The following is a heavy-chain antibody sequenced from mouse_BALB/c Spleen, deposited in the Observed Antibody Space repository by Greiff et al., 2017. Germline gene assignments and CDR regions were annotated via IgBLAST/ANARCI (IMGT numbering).Heavy chain of an antibody. Sequence: DVMLVESGGGLVKPGGSLKLSCAASGFTFSSYAMSWVRQTPEKRLEWVASISSGGSTYYPDSVKGRFTISRDNARNILYLQMSSLRSEDTAMYYCARGTTATKFAYWGQGTLVTVSA. D-gene: IGHD1-2*01. V-gene: IGHV5-6-5*01. CDR2: ISSGGST. J-gene: IGHJ3*01. CDR1: GFTFSSYA. CDR3: ARGTTATKFAY.